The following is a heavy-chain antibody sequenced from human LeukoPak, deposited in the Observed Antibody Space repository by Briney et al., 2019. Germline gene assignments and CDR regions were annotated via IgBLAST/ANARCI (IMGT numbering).Heavy chain of an antibody. V-gene: IGHV1-8*01. CDR2: MNPNSGNT. D-gene: IGHD3-22*01. Sequence: ASVKVSCKASGYTFTSYDINWVRQVTGQGLEWMGWMNPNSGNTGYAQKFQGRVTMTRNTSICTAYMELSSLRSEDTAVYYCARGSLHYYDSSALPIWGQGTMVTVSS. CDR3: ARGSLHYYDSSALPI. J-gene: IGHJ3*02. CDR1: GYTFTSYD.